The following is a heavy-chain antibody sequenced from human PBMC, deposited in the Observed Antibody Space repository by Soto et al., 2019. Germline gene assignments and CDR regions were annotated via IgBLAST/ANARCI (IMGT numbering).Heavy chain of an antibody. J-gene: IGHJ1*01. Sequence: ASVKVSCKASGYTFTSDYMHWVRQAPGLGLEWMARIKLSDGNTNYAQKFQGRVTMTRDTSTSTLYMELSSLRSEDTAVYYGAQGQVGPTGLGHWGQGTLVTVTS. CDR2: IKLSDGNT. CDR1: GYTFTSDY. V-gene: IGHV1-46*01. D-gene: IGHD1-26*01. CDR3: AQGQVGPTGLGH.